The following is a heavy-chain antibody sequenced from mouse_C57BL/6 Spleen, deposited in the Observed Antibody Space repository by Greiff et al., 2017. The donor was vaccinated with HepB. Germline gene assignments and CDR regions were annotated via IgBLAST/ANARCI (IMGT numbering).Heavy chain of an antibody. D-gene: IGHD1-1*02. V-gene: IGHV5-15*01. CDR3: ARGDYGDYYAMDY. CDR2: ISNLAYSI. J-gene: IGHJ4*01. CDR1: GFTFSDYG. Sequence: DVQLQESGGGLVQPGGSLKLSCAASGFTFSDYGMAWVRQAPRKGPEWVAFISNLAYSIYYADTVTGRFTISRENAKNTLYLEMSSLRSEDTAMYYCARGDYGDYYAMDYWGQGTSVTVSS.